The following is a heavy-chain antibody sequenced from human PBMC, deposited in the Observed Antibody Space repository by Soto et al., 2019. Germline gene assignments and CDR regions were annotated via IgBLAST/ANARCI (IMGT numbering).Heavy chain of an antibody. D-gene: IGHD3-10*01. CDR1: GFTFSSYA. V-gene: IGHV3-23*01. CDR2: ISGSGGST. J-gene: IGHJ6*03. Sequence: GGSLRLSCAASGFTFSSYAMSWVRQAPGKGLEWVSAISGSGGSTYYADSVKGRFTISRDNSKNTLYLQMNSLRAEDTAVYYCAKAAFRELPNKPYYYYYYMDVWGKGTTVTVSS. CDR3: AKAAFRELPNKPYYYYYYMDV.